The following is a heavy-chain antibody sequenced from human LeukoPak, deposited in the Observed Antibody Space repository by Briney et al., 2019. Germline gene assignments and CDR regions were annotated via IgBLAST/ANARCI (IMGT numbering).Heavy chain of an antibody. D-gene: IGHD6-19*01. V-gene: IGHV1-8*01. CDR1: GYTFTSYD. Sequence: ASVKVSCKASGYTFTSYDINWVRQATGQGLEWMGGMNPNSGNTGYAQKFQGRVTMTRNTPISTAYMELSRLRSDDAAVYYCASVLYSSGWYRKGSAFDIWGQGTMVTVSS. J-gene: IGHJ3*02. CDR3: ASVLYSSGWYRKGSAFDI. CDR2: MNPNSGNT.